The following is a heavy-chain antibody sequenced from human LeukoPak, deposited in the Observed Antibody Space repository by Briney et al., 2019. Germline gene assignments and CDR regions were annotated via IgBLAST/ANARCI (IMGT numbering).Heavy chain of an antibody. Sequence: GGSLRLSCAASGFTFSSYSMNWVRQAPGKGLEWVSSISSSSSYIYYADSVKGRFTISRDNAKNSLYLQMNSLRAEDTAVYYCARDSSGWYAYFQHWGQGTLVTVSS. CDR3: ARDSSGWYAYFQH. V-gene: IGHV3-21*01. CDR2: ISSSSSYI. CDR1: GFTFSSYS. J-gene: IGHJ1*01. D-gene: IGHD6-19*01.